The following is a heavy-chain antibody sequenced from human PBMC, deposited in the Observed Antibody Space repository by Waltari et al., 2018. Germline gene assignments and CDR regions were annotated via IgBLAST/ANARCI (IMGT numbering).Heavy chain of an antibody. CDR1: GGTFSSYA. J-gene: IGHJ5*02. CDR2: VCAIFGKA. CDR3: ARGPDYGDQSLKINWFDP. D-gene: IGHD4-17*01. Sequence: QVQLVQSGAEVKKPGSSVKVSCKASGGTFSSYAISWVRQAPGQGLEWMGRVCAIFGKANYAQKFQGGFTISADKSTSTAYMELSSLRSEDTAVYYGARGPDYGDQSLKINWFDPWGQGTLVTVSS. V-gene: IGHV1-69*04.